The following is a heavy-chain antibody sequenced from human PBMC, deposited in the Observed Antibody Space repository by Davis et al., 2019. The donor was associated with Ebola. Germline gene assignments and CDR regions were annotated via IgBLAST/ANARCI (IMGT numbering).Heavy chain of an antibody. D-gene: IGHD2-15*01. CDR2: IKEDGSQK. CDR3: ARAEGYCSGGHCYTKFDF. CDR1: GLTFSTYW. J-gene: IGHJ4*02. Sequence: GESLKISCPASGLTFSTYWMSWVRQAPGKGLEWVANIKEDGSQKYYVDSVKGRFTISRDNADNSLYLQMNSLRPEDTAVYYCARAEGYCSGGHCYTKFDFWGQGILVTVSS. V-gene: IGHV3-7*01.